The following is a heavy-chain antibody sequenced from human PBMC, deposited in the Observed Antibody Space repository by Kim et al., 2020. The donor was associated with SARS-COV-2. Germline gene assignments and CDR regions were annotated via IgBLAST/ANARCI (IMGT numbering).Heavy chain of an antibody. J-gene: IGHJ4*02. CDR3: ARGSAVAGTSGY. V-gene: IGHV4-34*01. D-gene: IGHD6-19*01. Sequence: NYNPSLKSRVTISVDTSKNQFSLKLSSVTAADTAVYYCARGSAVAGTSGYWGQGTLVTVSS.